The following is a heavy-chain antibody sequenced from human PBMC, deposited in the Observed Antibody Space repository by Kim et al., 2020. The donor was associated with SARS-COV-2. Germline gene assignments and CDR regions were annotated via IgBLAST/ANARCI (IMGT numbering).Heavy chain of an antibody. CDR1: GYAFTSYA. V-gene: IGHV1-3*04. CDR2: INTGNGYT. CDR3: ARGGGSGFDFAY. D-gene: IGHD5-12*01. Sequence: ASVKVSCKASGYAFTSYAMHWVRQAPGQRLEWMGWINTGNGYTKYSQKFQGRVTITRDTSASTAYMELSSLRSEDTAVYCCARGGGSGFDFAYWGQGTRVTVSS. J-gene: IGHJ4*02.